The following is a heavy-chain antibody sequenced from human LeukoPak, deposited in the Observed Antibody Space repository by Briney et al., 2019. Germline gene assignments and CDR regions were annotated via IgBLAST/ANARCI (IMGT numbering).Heavy chain of an antibody. CDR2: IYTSGST. J-gene: IGHJ6*03. D-gene: IGHD3-10*01. CDR3: AGGLYYYYYYIDV. Sequence: KTSETLSLTCSVSGGSISSYYWSWIRQPAGKGLEWIGRIYTSGSTNYNPSLKSRVTISVDTSKNQLSLKLSSVTAADTAVYYCAGGLYYYYYYIDVWGKGTTVTVSS. V-gene: IGHV4-4*07. CDR1: GGSISSYY.